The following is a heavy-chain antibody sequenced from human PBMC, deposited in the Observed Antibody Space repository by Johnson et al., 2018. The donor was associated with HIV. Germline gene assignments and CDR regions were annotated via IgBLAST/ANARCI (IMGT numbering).Heavy chain of an antibody. CDR3: AKETPSSGGTFDI. CDR2: ISYDGSNK. D-gene: IGHD6-25*01. CDR1: GFTFSNYA. Sequence: VQLVESGGGVVQPGRSLRLSCAASGFTFSNYAMHWVRQAPGKGLEWVAVISYDGSNKYYADSVKGRFTISRDNSENTLYLQMNSLRAEDTAVYYCAKETPSSGGTFDIWGQGTMVTVSS. V-gene: IGHV3-30-3*01. J-gene: IGHJ3*02.